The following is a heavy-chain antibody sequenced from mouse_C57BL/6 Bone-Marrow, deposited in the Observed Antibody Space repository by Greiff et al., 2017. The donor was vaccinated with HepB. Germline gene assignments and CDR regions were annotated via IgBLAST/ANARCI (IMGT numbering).Heavy chain of an antibody. J-gene: IGHJ3*01. CDR1: GFSLTSYG. V-gene: IGHV2-6*01. CDR3: ASDGGSSHPWFAY. Sequence: VKLVESGPGLVAPSQSLSITCTVSGFSLTSYGVDWVRRSPGKGLEWLGVIWGVGSTNYNSALKYRLSISKDNSKSQVFLKMNSLQTDDTAMYYCASDGGSSHPWFAYWGQGTLVTVSA. CDR2: IWGVGST. D-gene: IGHD1-1*01.